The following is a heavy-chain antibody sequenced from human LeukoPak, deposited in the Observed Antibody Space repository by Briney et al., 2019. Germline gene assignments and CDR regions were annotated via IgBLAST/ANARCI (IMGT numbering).Heavy chain of an antibody. CDR3: AKDRGYSVRFRY. CDR2: ISYDGSNK. V-gene: IGHV3-30*04. Sequence: GGSLRLSCAASGFTFNTYPIHWVRQAPGKGLEWVAVISYDGSNKYYADSVKGRFTISRDNSKNTLYLQMNSLSAEDTAVYYCAKDRGYSVRFRYWGQGTLVTVSS. CDR1: GFTFNTYP. D-gene: IGHD5/OR15-5a*01. J-gene: IGHJ4*02.